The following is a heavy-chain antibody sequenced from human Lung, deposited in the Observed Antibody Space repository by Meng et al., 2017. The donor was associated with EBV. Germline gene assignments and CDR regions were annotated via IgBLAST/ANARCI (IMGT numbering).Heavy chain of an antibody. CDR3: ARFYCSSTSCPHVLFDY. V-gene: IGHV1-18*01. Sequence: QVQLVQSGAEVKKPGASVKVSCKASGFISTSYAISWVRQAPGQGLQYMGWISAYNGNTNYAQELQGRVTMTTDTSTSTAYMELRSLRFDDTAVYYCARFYCSSTSCPHVLFDYWGQGTLVTVSS. D-gene: IGHD2-2*01. CDR1: GFISTSYA. CDR2: ISAYNGNT. J-gene: IGHJ4*02.